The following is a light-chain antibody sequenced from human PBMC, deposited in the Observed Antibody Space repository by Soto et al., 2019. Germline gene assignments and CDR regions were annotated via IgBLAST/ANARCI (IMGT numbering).Light chain of an antibody. CDR3: LLVYGGKHPV. V-gene: IGLV7-43*01. Sequence: QTVVTQEPSLTVSPGGTVTLTCATSTGAVTSGLSPNWFQQKPGQPPRALIYATTNKHSWTPARFSGSLIGGKAALTLSGVQPEDEADYYCLLVYGGKHPVFGGGTKLTVL. CDR2: ATT. J-gene: IGLJ2*01. CDR1: TGAVTSGLS.